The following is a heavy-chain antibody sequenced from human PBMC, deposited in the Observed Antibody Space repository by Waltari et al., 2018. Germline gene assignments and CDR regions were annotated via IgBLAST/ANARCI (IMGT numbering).Heavy chain of an antibody. CDR3: AKTGKDSSGYSAAFDI. CDR2: INHSGST. V-gene: IGHV4-34*01. J-gene: IGHJ3*02. CDR1: GGSFSGYY. D-gene: IGHD3-22*01. Sequence: QVQLQQWGAGLLKPSETLSLTCPVYGGSFSGYYVSWIRQPPGKGLEWIGEINHSGSTNYNPSLKSRVTISVDTSKNQFSLKLSSVTAADTAVYYCAKTGKDSSGYSAAFDIWGQGTMVTVSS.